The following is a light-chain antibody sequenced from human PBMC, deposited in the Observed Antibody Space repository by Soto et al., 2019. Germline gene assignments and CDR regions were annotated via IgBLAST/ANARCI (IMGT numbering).Light chain of an antibody. J-gene: IGKJ4*01. Sequence: DVQLTQSPSPLSASVGDRVSISCRASRAITNHLNWYQQKRGKAPILLVYAASTLETGVPSRFSGSGSGTHFTLTIDNLQPEDVATYFCQQNYITPLTFGGGTKVEI. CDR2: AAS. CDR3: QQNYITPLT. V-gene: IGKV1-39*01. CDR1: RAITNH.